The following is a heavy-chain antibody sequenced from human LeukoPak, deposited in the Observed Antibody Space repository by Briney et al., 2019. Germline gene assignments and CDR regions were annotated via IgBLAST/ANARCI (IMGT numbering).Heavy chain of an antibody. D-gene: IGHD3-9*01. J-gene: IGHJ6*04. CDR1: VGTFSSYA. Sequence: ASVKVSCKASVGTFSSYAISWVRQAPGQGLEWMGGIIPIFGTANYAQKFQGRVTITADKSTSTAYMELSSLRSEDTAVYYCARNYVLRYFDWLGDVWGKGTTVTVSS. CDR3: ARNYVLRYFDWLGDV. V-gene: IGHV1-69*06. CDR2: IIPIFGTA.